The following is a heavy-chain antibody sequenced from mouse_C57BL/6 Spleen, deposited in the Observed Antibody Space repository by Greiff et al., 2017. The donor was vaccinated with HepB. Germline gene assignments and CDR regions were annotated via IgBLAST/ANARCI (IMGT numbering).Heavy chain of an antibody. CDR1: GYTFTSYT. CDR3: ARTRFITTVVDYFDY. Sequence: QVQLQQSGAELARPGASVKMSCKASGYTFTSYTMHWVKQRPGQGLEWIGYINPSSGYTKYNQKFKDKATLTADKSSSTAYMQLSSLTSEDSAVYYCARTRFITTVVDYFDYWGQGTTLTVSS. J-gene: IGHJ2*01. V-gene: IGHV1-4*01. D-gene: IGHD1-1*01. CDR2: INPSSGYT.